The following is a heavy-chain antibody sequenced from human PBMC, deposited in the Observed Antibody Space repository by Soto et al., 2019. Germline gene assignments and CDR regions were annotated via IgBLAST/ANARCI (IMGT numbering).Heavy chain of an antibody. J-gene: IGHJ6*02. CDR3: ARGTKSDYYYTIDV. V-gene: IGHV4-4*07. CDR2: ISSSGGT. Sequence: SETLSLTCAVSRASITYFSWSWIHQSAGKGLEWIGRISSSGGTNYNPSLKSRVTMSLDMSKNQFSLNLSSVTAADTAVYYCARGTKSDYYYTIDVWGQGTSVTVS. CDR1: RASITYFS.